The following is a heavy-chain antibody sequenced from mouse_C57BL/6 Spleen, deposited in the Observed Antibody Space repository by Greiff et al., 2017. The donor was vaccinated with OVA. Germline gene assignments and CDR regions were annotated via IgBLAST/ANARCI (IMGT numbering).Heavy chain of an antibody. CDR1: GYTFTSYW. V-gene: IGHV1-64*01. J-gene: IGHJ4*01. D-gene: IGHD1-1*01. CDR2: IHPNSGST. Sequence: QVQLQQPGAELVKPGASVKLSCKASGYTFTSYWMHWVKQRPGQGLEWIGMIHPNSGSTNYNEKFKSKATLTVDKSSSTAYMQLSSLTSEDSAVYYCAKDTTVVATDYYAMDYWGQGTSVTVSS. CDR3: AKDTTVVATDYYAMDY.